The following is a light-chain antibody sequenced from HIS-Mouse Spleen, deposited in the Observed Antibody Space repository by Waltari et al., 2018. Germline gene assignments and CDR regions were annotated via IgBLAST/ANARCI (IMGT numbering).Light chain of an antibody. Sequence: YELTQPPSVSVSPGQTARITCSGDALPKKYAYWYQQKPGQAPVLVIYEDSKRPSGIPERFSGSSSGTMASLTISGAQVEDEADYYCYSTDSSGNHRVFGGGTKLTVL. CDR1: ALPKKY. CDR2: EDS. CDR3: YSTDSSGNHRV. J-gene: IGLJ2*01. V-gene: IGLV3-10*01.